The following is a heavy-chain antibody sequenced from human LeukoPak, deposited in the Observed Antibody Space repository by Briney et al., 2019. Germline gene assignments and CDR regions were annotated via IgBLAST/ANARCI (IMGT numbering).Heavy chain of an antibody. J-gene: IGHJ4*02. D-gene: IGHD1-26*01. CDR1: GFTFSDYW. V-gene: IGHV3-23*01. CDR3: AKPVGATRGGY. Sequence: GGSLRLSCAASGFTFSDYWMTWVRQAPGKGLEWVSAISGSGGSTYYADSVKGRFTISRDNSKNTLYLQMNSLRAEDTAVYYCAKPVGATRGGYWGQGTLVTVSS. CDR2: ISGSGGST.